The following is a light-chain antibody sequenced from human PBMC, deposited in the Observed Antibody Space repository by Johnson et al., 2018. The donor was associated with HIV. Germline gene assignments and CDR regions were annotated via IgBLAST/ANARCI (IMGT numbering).Light chain of an antibody. CDR1: SSNIGNNY. Sequence: QSVLTQPPSVSAAPGQKVTISCSGSSSNIGNNYVSWYPQLPGTAPKLLIYENNKRPSGIPDRFSGSKSGTSATLGITGLQAGDEADYYCGTLHSALSGGGVFGTGTRVTVL. CDR3: GTLHSALSGGGV. J-gene: IGLJ1*01. CDR2: ENN. V-gene: IGLV1-51*02.